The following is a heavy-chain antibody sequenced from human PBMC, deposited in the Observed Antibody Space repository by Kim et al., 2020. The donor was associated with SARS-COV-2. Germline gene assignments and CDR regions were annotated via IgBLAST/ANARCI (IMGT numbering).Heavy chain of an antibody. D-gene: IGHD6-13*01. CDR3: ARQVDSCSWPTERYGMDV. Sequence: SETLSLTCTVSGGSISSSSYYWGWIRQPPGKGLEWIGSIYYSGSTYYNPSLKRRVTISVDTSKNQFSLKQSSVTAADTAVYYCARQVDSCSWPTERYGMDVWGQGTTVTVSS. CDR2: IYYSGST. J-gene: IGHJ6*02. V-gene: IGHV4-39*01. CDR1: GGSISSSSYY.